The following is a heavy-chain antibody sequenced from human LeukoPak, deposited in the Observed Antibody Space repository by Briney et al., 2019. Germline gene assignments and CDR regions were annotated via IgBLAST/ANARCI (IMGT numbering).Heavy chain of an antibody. CDR1: GGSISYYY. J-gene: IGHJ4*02. D-gene: IGHD3-10*01. V-gene: IGHV4-4*07. CDR2: IYTSGST. Sequence: SETLSLTCTVSGGSISYYYWTWIRQPAGKGLEWIGRIYTSGSTNYNPSLKRRVTMSVDTSKNQFSLKLSSVTAADTAVYYCASAPRSGTYLFEYWGQGTLVTVSS. CDR3: ASAPRSGTYLFEY.